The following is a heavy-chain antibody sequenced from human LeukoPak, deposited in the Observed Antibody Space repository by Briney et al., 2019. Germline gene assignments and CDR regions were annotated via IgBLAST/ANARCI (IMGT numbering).Heavy chain of an antibody. CDR2: IYISRST. V-gene: IGHV4-4*07. Sequence: PSETLSLTCSVSGASINSHYWTWIRQPPGKGLEWIGRIYISRSTTYSPPLKSRVTMSVDTSKNQFCLNLISVNAADTAVYYCARALDPLTGTYYFYYWGQGTLVIVS. CDR3: ARALDPLTGTYYFYY. J-gene: IGHJ4*02. CDR1: GASINSHY.